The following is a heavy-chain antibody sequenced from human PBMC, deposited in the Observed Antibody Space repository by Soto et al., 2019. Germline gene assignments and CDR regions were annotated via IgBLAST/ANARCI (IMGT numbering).Heavy chain of an antibody. CDR3: ARGRYSYGSRTHIDP. J-gene: IGHJ5*02. Sequence: SQAWSDSWTVSAGSSRAGDWSGFRLPPGKGLERIGEINHSGSTNYNPSLKSRVTISVDTSKNQFSLKLSSVTAADTAVYYCARGRYSYGSRTHIDPRGQGTLVTV. CDR2: INHSGST. V-gene: IGHV4-34*01. CDR1: AGSSRAGD. D-gene: IGHD5-18*01.